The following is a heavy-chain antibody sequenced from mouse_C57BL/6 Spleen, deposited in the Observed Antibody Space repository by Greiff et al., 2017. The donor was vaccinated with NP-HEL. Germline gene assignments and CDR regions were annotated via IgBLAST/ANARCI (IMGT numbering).Heavy chain of an antibody. CDR3: TRSAYYSNYIYYFDY. V-gene: IGHV1-15*01. CDR2: IDPETGGT. D-gene: IGHD2-5*01. J-gene: IGHJ2*01. Sequence: VKLMESGAELVRPGASVTLSCKASGYTFTDYEMHWVKQTPVHGLEWIGAIDPETGGTAYNQKFKGKAILTADKSSSTAYMELRSLTSEDSAVYYCTRSAYYSNYIYYFDYWGQGTTLTVSS. CDR1: GYTFTDYE.